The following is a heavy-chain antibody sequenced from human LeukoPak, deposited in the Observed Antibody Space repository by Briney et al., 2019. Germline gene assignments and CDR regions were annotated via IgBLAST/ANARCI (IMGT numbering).Heavy chain of an antibody. V-gene: IGHV1-18*04. J-gene: IGHJ4*02. CDR1: GYTFTGYY. CDR2: ISAYNGNT. CDR3: ARSPAMVRGVFDY. Sequence: AASVKVSCKASGYTFTGYYMHWVRQAPGQGLEWMGWISAYNGNTNYAQKLQGRVTMTTDTSTSTAYMELRSLRSDDTAVYYCARSPAMVRGVFDYWGQGTLVTVSS. D-gene: IGHD3-10*01.